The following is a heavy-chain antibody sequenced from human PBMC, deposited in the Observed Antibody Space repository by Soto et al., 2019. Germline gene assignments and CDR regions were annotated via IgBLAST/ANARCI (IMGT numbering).Heavy chain of an antibody. J-gene: IGHJ4*02. V-gene: IGHV6-1*01. CDR1: GDSVSSDSAA. Sequence: SQTLSLTCAISGDSVSSDSAAWNWIRQSPSRGLEWLGRTFYRSKWYNDYAVSVKSRITINPDTSKSQFSLQLNYVTPEDTAVYFCARSVVTALDYWGQGTLVTVSS. CDR2: TFYRSKWYN. D-gene: IGHD2-21*02. CDR3: ARSVVTALDY.